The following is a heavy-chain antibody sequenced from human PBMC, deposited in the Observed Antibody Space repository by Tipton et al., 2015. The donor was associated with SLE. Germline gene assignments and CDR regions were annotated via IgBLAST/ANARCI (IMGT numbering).Heavy chain of an antibody. D-gene: IGHD3-10*01. V-gene: IGHV3-30*04. CDR1: GLTFTDFA. CDR2: ISHDGRSE. J-gene: IGHJ4*02. Sequence: SLRLSCAASGLTFTDFALHWVRQAPGKGLEWVAVISHDGRSEYYADSVKGRFTISRDNSKNTLYLQMNSLRVEDAAVFYCARGLYYGSGSSSATFFFWGQGTLVTVSS. CDR3: ARGLYYGSGSSSATFFF.